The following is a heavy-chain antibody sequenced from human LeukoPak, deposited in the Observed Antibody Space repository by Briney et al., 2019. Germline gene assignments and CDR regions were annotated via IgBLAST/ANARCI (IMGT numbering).Heavy chain of an antibody. CDR1: GFTFSNCA. CDR2: FSTNGDTT. D-gene: IGHD2-2*01. V-gene: IGHV3-64*01. J-gene: IGHJ4*02. CDR3: ARGTRTSLYSPDDY. Sequence: PGGSLRLSCAGSGFTFSNCAMHWVRQAPGKGLEYVSAFSTNGDTTNYAKSVEGRFIISRDNSKNTLYLQMGSLGADDMAVYFCARGTRTSLYSPDDYWGQGTLVTVSS.